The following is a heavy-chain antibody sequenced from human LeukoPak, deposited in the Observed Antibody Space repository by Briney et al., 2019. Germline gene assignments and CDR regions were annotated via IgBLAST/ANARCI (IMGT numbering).Heavy chain of an antibody. J-gene: IGHJ6*02. CDR3: ARDPAPYYDFWSGYYRGMDV. CDR1: GFTFSSYA. V-gene: IGHV3-30*04. CDR2: ISYDGSNK. D-gene: IGHD3-3*01. Sequence: GRSLRLSCAASGFTFSSYAMHWVRQAPGKGLEWVAVISYDGSNKYYADPVKGRFTISRDNSKNTLYLQMNSLRAEDTAVYYCARDPAPYYDFWSGYYRGMDVWGQGTTVTVSS.